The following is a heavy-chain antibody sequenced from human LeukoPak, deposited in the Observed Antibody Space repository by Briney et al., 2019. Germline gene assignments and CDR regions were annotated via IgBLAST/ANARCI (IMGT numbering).Heavy chain of an antibody. Sequence: GGSLRLSCAASGFTFSSYGMHWVRQAPGKGLEWVAFIRYDGSNKYYADSVKGRFTISRDNSKNTLYLQMNSLRAEDTAVYYCASCKLLLRSDWFDPWGQGTLVTVSS. J-gene: IGHJ5*02. CDR1: GFTFSSYG. D-gene: IGHD2-15*01. CDR2: IRYDGSNK. V-gene: IGHV3-30*02. CDR3: ASCKLLLRSDWFDP.